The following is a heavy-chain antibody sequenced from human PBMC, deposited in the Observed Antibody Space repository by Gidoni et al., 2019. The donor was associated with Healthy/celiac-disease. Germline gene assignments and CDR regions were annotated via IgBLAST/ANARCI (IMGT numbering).Heavy chain of an antibody. CDR1: GGSFSGYY. CDR2: INHSGST. J-gene: IGHJ4*02. CDR3: ARGRYSSSWYYFDY. V-gene: IGHV4-34*01. Sequence: QVQLQQWGAGLLKPSETLSLTCAVYGGSFSGYYWSWNRQPPGKGLEWIGEINHSGSTNYNPSLKSRVTISVDTSKNQFSLKLSSVTAADTAVYYCARGRYSSSWYYFDYWGQGTLVTVSS. D-gene: IGHD6-13*01.